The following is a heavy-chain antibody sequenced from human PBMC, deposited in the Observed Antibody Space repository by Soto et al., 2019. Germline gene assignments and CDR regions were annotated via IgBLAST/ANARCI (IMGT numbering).Heavy chain of an antibody. D-gene: IGHD2-15*01. V-gene: IGHV3-43*01. CDR1: GFTFDDYM. CDR3: AKEGNGGSSLDY. Sequence: PGGSLRLSCEASGFTFDDYMMHWVRQAPGKGLEWISLISWDGGSIDYADSIKGRFTASRDNSKNSLFLDMHSLKTEDTGSYYCAKEGNGGSSLDYWGQGTLVTVSS. J-gene: IGHJ4*02. CDR2: ISWDGGSI.